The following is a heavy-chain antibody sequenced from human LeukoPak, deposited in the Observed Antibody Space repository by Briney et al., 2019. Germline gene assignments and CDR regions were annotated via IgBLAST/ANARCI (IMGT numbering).Heavy chain of an antibody. CDR3: AGGVPYDYGDYEEDY. J-gene: IGHJ4*02. D-gene: IGHD4-17*01. CDR2: ISYDGSNK. Sequence: GGSLRLSCAASGFTFSSYGMHWVRQAPGKGLEWVAVISYDGSNKYYADSVKGRFTISRDNSKNTLYLQMNSLRAEDTAVYYCAGGVPYDYGDYEEDYWGQGTLVTVSS. V-gene: IGHV3-30*03. CDR1: GFTFSSYG.